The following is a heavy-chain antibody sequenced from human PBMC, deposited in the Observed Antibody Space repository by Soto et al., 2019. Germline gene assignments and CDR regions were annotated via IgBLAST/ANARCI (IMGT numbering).Heavy chain of an antibody. D-gene: IGHD3-22*01. V-gene: IGHV3-23*01. CDR1: GFTFSSYA. Sequence: GGSLRLSCAASGFTFSSYAMSWVRQAPGKGLEWVSAISGSGGSTYYADSVKGRFTISRDNSKNTLYLQMNSLRAEDTAVYYCAKDGKYYYDSSGSDAFDIWGQGTMVTVPS. J-gene: IGHJ3*02. CDR2: ISGSGGST. CDR3: AKDGKYYYDSSGSDAFDI.